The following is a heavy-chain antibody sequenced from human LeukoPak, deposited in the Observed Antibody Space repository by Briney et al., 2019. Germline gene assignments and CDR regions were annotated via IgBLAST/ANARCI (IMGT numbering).Heavy chain of an antibody. CDR1: GGSISSGGYS. CDR3: ARYRDSGGRLAFDI. D-gene: IGHD2-15*01. V-gene: IGHV4-31*01. CDR2: IYYSGTT. Sequence: SQTLSLTCAVSGGSISSGGYSWTWIRQYPGKGLEWIGYIYYSGTTYYNPSLESLVTMSVDTSKNQFSLRLSSVTAADTAVYYCARYRDSGGRLAFDIWGQGTMVTVSS. J-gene: IGHJ3*02.